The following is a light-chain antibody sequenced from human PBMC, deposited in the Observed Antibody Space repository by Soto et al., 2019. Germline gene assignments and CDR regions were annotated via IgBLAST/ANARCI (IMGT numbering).Light chain of an antibody. CDR2: DAS. V-gene: IGKV1-33*01. Sequence: DIQMTQSPSAMSASVGDRVTITCKARQYVRKYLSWYQQKARKAPKLLIDDASNLETGVPSRFSGSGSGTDFTFTSSSLQPEDIETYYCQQYGSSPYTFGLGTKLEIK. J-gene: IGKJ2*01. CDR1: QYVRKY. CDR3: QQYGSSPYT.